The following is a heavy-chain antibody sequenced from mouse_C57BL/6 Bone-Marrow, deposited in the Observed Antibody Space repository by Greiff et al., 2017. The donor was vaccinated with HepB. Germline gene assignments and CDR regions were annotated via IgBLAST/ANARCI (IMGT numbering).Heavy chain of an antibody. CDR2: IDPENGDT. CDR3: TRGWFDY. Sequence: EVKVVESGAELVRPGASVKLSCTASGFNIKDDYMHWVKQRPEQGLEWIGWIDPENGDTEYASKFQGKATITADTSSNTAYLQLSSLTSEDTAVYYCTRGWFDYWGQGTTLTVSS. CDR1: GFNIKDDY. V-gene: IGHV14-4*01. D-gene: IGHD3-3*01. J-gene: IGHJ2*01.